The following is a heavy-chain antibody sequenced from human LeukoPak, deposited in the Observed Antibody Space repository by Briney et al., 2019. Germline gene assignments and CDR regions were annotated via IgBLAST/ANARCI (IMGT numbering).Heavy chain of an antibody. CDR1: GGTFSSYA. CDR2: IIPILGIA. CDR3: ARDRFLEMATIFDY. Sequence: ASVKVSCKASGGTFSSYAISWVRQAPGQGLEWMGRIIPILGIANHAQKFQGRVTITADKSTSTAYMELSSLRSEDTAVYYCARDRFLEMATIFDYWGQGTLATVSS. V-gene: IGHV1-69*04. J-gene: IGHJ4*02. D-gene: IGHD5-12*01.